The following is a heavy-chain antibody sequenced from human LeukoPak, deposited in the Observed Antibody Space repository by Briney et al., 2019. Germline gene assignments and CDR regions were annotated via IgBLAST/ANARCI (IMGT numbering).Heavy chain of an antibody. CDR3: ASQLSSGVFDY. D-gene: IGHD2-15*01. Sequence: VGSLRLSCAASGFTFSSYWMSWVRQAPGKGLEWVANINQDGSEKYYVDSVKGRFTISRDNAKNSLYLQMNSLRAEDTAVYYCASQLSSGVFDYWGQGTLVTVSS. CDR2: INQDGSEK. J-gene: IGHJ4*02. CDR1: GFTFSSYW. V-gene: IGHV3-7*01.